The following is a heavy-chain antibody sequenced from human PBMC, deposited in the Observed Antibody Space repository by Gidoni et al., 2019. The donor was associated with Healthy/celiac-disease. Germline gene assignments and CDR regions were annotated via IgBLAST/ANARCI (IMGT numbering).Heavy chain of an antibody. CDR3: AKDADGYNSGYYFDY. D-gene: IGHD5-12*01. Sequence: QVQLVESGGGVVQPGGSLRLSCAASGFTFSSYGMHWVRQAPGKGLEWVAVISYDGSNKYYADSVKGRFTTSRDNSKNTLYLQMNSLRAEDTAVYYCAKDADGYNSGYYFDYWGQGTLVTVSS. J-gene: IGHJ4*02. CDR2: ISYDGSNK. CDR1: GFTFSSYG. V-gene: IGHV3-30*18.